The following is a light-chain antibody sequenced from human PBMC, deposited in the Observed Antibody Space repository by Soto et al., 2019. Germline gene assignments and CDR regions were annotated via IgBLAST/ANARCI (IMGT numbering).Light chain of an antibody. CDR3: QNYNTARWT. Sequence: DIQMTQSPSSLSASIGDRVTITCRARQGISISLAWYQQNPGKVPKLLIYAATTLQSGVPSRFSGSGSGTRFYLTISSLPPEDVANYYCQNYNTARWTFGQGTKVGSK. V-gene: IGKV1-27*01. J-gene: IGKJ1*01. CDR1: QGISIS. CDR2: AAT.